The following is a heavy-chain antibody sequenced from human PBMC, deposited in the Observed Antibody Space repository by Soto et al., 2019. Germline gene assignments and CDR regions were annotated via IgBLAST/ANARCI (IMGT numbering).Heavy chain of an antibody. D-gene: IGHD3-9*01. CDR2: IYYSGST. V-gene: IGHV4-31*03. J-gene: IGHJ4*02. Sequence: SETLSLTCTVSGGSISSGGYYWSWIRQHPGKGLEWIGYIYYSGSTYYNPSLKSRVTISVDTSKNQFSLKLSSVTAADTAVYYCAREYYDILTGFHHPFYFDYWGQGTLLTVSS. CDR1: GGSISSGGYY. CDR3: AREYYDILTGFHHPFYFDY.